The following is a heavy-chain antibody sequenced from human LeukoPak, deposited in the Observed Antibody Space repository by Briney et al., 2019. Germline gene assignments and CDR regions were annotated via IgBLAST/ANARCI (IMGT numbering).Heavy chain of an antibody. V-gene: IGHV5-51*01. J-gene: IGHJ4*02. Sequence: GESLKISCKGSGYSFTSYWIGWVRQMPGKGLEWMGIIYPGDSDTRYSPSFQGQVTISADKSISTAYLQWSSLKASDTAMYYCARQGGYYDSSGYFNDYWGQGTLVTVSS. D-gene: IGHD3-22*01. CDR1: GYSFTSYW. CDR2: IYPGDSDT. CDR3: ARQGGYYDSSGYFNDY.